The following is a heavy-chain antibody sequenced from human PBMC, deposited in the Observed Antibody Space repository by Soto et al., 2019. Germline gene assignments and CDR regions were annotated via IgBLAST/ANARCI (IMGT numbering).Heavy chain of an antibody. CDR2: IIPIFGTA. CDR1: GGTFSSYA. V-gene: IGHV1-69*12. J-gene: IGHJ5*02. CDR3: AIDIQGWVDP. Sequence: QVQLVQSGAEVKKPGSSVKVSCKASGGTFSSYAISWWRQAPGQGLEWMVGIIPIFGTANYAQKLQGRVTITADEYKSTDYMEMSSLRSEGTAVYYCAIDIQGWVDPWGQGTLVTVSS.